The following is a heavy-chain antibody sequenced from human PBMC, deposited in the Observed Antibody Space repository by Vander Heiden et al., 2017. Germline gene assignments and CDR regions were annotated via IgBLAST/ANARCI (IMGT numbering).Heavy chain of an antibody. V-gene: IGHV1-8*01. CDR3: ARKNILAPGTFDY. Sequence: QVQLVQSGADVKKPGASVKVSCKASGYTFSTYDINWVRQAPGQGLQWMGWMSANTGFAGYAKKFLGRIIMTRDPSTNTAYMELSSLTFDDTAVYYCARKNILAPGTFDYWGQGALVTVSS. J-gene: IGHJ4*02. CDR2: MSANTGFA. D-gene: IGHD6-13*01. CDR1: GYTFSTYD.